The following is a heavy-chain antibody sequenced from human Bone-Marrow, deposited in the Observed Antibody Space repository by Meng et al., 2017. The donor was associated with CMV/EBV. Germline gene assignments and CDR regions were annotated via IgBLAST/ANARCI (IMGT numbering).Heavy chain of an antibody. D-gene: IGHD3-16*01. CDR1: SGSLSGYF. CDR2: INHLGVT. Sequence: SETLSLTCGVFSGSLSGYFLSLFRQPPGKGLEWIGEINHLGVTNYNLTLKSRAMISLDTSKKNFSLKLTSVAAADTAVYFCARSRLATSRQRGALLIWGQGTLVTVSS. V-gene: IGHV4-34*01. J-gene: IGHJ4*02. CDR3: ARSRLATSRQRGALLI.